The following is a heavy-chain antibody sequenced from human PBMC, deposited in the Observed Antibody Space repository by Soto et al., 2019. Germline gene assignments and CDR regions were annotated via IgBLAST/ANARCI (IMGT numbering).Heavy chain of an antibody. CDR1: GYTFAGYY. CDR2: INPNSGGT. J-gene: IGHJ6*02. D-gene: IGHD6-6*01. CDR3: ARGGAARAYYYYGMDV. Sequence: ASVKVSCKAFGYTFAGYYMHWVRQAPGQGLEWMGRINPNSGGTNYAQKFQGRVTMTRDTSISTAYMELSRLRSDDTAVYYCARGGAARAYYYYGMDVWGQGTTVTVSS. V-gene: IGHV1-2*06.